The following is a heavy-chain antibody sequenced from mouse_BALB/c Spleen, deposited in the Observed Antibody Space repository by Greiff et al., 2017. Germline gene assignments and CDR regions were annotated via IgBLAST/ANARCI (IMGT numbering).Heavy chain of an antibody. D-gene: IGHD1-2*01. V-gene: IGHV5-6*01. CDR2: ISSSGGYT. CDR3: ARQDSHYYGFRWYFDV. Sequence: EVKLMESGGDLVKPGGSLKLSCAASGFTFSSYGMSWVRQTPDKRLEWVATISSSGGYTFYPDSVKGRFTISRDNAKNTLYLQMSSLKSEDTAMYFCARQDSHYYGFRWYFDVWGAGTTVTVSS. J-gene: IGHJ1*01. CDR1: GFTFSSYG.